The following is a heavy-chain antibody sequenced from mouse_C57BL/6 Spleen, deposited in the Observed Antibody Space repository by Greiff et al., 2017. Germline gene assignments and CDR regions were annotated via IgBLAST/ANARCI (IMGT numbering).Heavy chain of an antibody. J-gene: IGHJ1*03. CDR1: GFSLTSYG. CDR3: ARQDGNCGYVDV. CDR2: IWSGGST. Sequence: QVQLKQSGPGLVQPSQSLSITCTVSGFSLTSYGVHWVRQSPGTGLEWLGVIWSGGSTDYNAAFISRLSISKDKAKSQVFFKRNSLQADDTAVYYWARQDGNCGYVDVWGTGTTVTVSS. D-gene: IGHD2-1*01. V-gene: IGHV2-2*01.